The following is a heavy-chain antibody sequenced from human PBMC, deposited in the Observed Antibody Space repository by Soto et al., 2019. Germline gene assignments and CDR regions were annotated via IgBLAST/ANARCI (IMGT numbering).Heavy chain of an antibody. CDR3: ASRGPVAGKTIFDP. CDR2: IYYSGST. V-gene: IGHV4-59*08. Sequence: SETLSLTCSVSGGSISSYYWSWIRQPPGKGLEWIGNIYYSGSTNYNPSLKSRVTMSVDTSKNQFSLKVNSVTAADTAVYYCASRGPVAGKTIFDPGGGETLVTVS. CDR1: GGSISSYY. D-gene: IGHD2-15*01. J-gene: IGHJ5*02.